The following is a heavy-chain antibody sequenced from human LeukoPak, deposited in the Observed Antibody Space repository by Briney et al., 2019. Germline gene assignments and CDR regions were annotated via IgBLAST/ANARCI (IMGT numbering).Heavy chain of an antibody. CDR2: ISSSSSYI. CDR1: GFTFSSYS. D-gene: IGHD2-2*01. V-gene: IGHV3-21*01. Sequence: GGSLRLSCAASGFTFSSYSMNWVRQAPGKGLEWVSSISSSSSYIYYADSVKGRFTISRDNAKNSLYLQMNSLRAEDTAVYYCARDLVVVPAATQGDYWGQGTLVTVSS. J-gene: IGHJ4*02. CDR3: ARDLVVVPAATQGDY.